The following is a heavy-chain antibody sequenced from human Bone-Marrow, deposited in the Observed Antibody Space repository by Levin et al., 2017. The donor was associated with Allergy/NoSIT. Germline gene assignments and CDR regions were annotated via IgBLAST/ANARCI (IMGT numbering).Heavy chain of an antibody. CDR1: GFTFSSYG. CDR2: IWYDGSNK. Sequence: GESLKISCAASGFTFSSYGMHWVRQAPGKGLEWVAVIWYDGSNKYYADSVKGRFTISRDNSKNTLYLQMNSLRAEDTAVYYCATLPGGGSGWFLGAFDSWGQGTMVTVSS. D-gene: IGHD6-19*01. J-gene: IGHJ3*02. V-gene: IGHV3-33*01. CDR3: ATLPGGGSGWFLGAFDS.